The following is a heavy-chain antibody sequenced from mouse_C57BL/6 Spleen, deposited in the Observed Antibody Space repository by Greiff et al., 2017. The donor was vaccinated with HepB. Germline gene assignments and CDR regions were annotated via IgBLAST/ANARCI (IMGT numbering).Heavy chain of an antibody. V-gene: IGHV5-9*01. CDR3: ARQGMYYYGSSWYFDG. Sequence: EVMLVESGGGLVKPGGSLKLSCAASGFTFSSYTMSWVRQTPEKRLEWVATISGGGGNTYYPDSVKGRFTISRDNAKNTLYLQMSSLRSEDTALYYCARQGMYYYGSSWYFDGWGTGTTVTVSS. CDR1: GFTFSSYT. D-gene: IGHD1-1*01. CDR2: ISGGGGNT. J-gene: IGHJ1*03.